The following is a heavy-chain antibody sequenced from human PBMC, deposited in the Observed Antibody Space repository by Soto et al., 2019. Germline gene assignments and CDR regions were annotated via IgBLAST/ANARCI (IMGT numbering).Heavy chain of an antibody. D-gene: IGHD2-21*02. CDR3: ARDPHIVVVTAIPDY. J-gene: IGHJ4*02. V-gene: IGHV3-30*04. CDR1: GFTFSSYA. CDR2: IWYDGNNK. Sequence: ESGGGVVQPGRSLRLSCATSGFTFSSYAMHWVRQAPGKGLEWVAVIWYDGNNKYYADSVKGRFTISRDNSKNTLYLQMNSLRAEDTAVYYCARDPHIVVVTAIPDYWGQGTLVTVSS.